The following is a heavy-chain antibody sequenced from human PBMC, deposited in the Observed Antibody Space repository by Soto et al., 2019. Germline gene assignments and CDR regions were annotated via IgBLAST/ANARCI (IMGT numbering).Heavy chain of an antibody. Sequence: GASVKVSCKASGYTFTCYAMHCVRQAPGQRLEWMGWINAGNGNTKYSQKFQGRVTITRDTSASTAYMELSSLRSEDTAVYYCARSKSSSQYWYFDLWGRGTLVTVSS. CDR3: ARSKSSSQYWYFDL. CDR1: GYTFTCYA. J-gene: IGHJ2*01. V-gene: IGHV1-3*01. D-gene: IGHD6-6*01. CDR2: INAGNGNT.